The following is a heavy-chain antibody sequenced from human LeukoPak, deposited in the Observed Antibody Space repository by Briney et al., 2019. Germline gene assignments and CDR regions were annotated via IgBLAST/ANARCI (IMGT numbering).Heavy chain of an antibody. D-gene: IGHD3-22*01. V-gene: IGHV1-69*05. Sequence: ASVKVSCKASGGTFSSYAISWVRQAPGQGLEWMGGIIPIFGTANYAQKFQGRVTITTDESTSTAYMELSSLRSEDTAVYYCARDSGRRYYYDSSGYYFDAFDIWGQGTMVTVSS. CDR3: ARDSGRRYYYDSSGYYFDAFDI. CDR1: GGTFSSYA. J-gene: IGHJ3*02. CDR2: IIPIFGTA.